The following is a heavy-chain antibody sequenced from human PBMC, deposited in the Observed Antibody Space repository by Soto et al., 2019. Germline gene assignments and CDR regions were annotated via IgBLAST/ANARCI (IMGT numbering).Heavy chain of an antibody. J-gene: IGHJ1*01. V-gene: IGHV1-69*01. CDR3: ASIAAAGPTQEYFQH. Sequence: QVQLVQSGAEVKKPGSSVKVSCKASGGTFSSYAISWVRQAPGQGLEWMGGIIPICGTANYAQKFQGRVTMTADESTSTDYMELSSLRSEDTAGYYCASIAAAGPTQEYFQHWGQGTLVTVSS. CDR2: IIPICGTA. D-gene: IGHD6-13*01. CDR1: GGTFSSYA.